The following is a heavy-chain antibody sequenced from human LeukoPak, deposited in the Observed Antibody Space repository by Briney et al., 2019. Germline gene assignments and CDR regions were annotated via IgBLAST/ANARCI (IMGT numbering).Heavy chain of an antibody. D-gene: IGHD3-9*01. CDR1: GGSISSYY. CDR3: ARDLSGIFPIDAFDI. Sequence: ASETLSLTCTVSGGSISSYYWSWIRQPPGKGLEWIGYIYYSGSTNYNPSLKSRVTISVDTSKNQFSLKLSSVTAADTAVYYCARDLSGIFPIDAFDIWGQGTMVTVSS. CDR2: IYYSGST. V-gene: IGHV4-59*01. J-gene: IGHJ3*02.